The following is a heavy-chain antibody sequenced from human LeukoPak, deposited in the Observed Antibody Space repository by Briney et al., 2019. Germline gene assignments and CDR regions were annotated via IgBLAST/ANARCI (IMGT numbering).Heavy chain of an antibody. CDR1: GFTFSSYS. V-gene: IGHV3-21*01. CDR2: ISSSSSYI. J-gene: IGHJ4*02. D-gene: IGHD2-2*01. CDR3: ARDPHYCSSTSCSLYYFDY. Sequence: GGSLRLSCAAPGFTFSSYSMNWVRQAPGKGLEWVSSISSSSSYIYYADSVKGRFTISRDNAKNSLYLQMNSLRAEDTAVYYCARDPHYCSSTSCSLYYFDYWGQGTLVTVSS.